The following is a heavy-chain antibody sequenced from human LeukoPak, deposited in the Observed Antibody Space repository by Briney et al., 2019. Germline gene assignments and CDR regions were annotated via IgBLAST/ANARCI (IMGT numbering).Heavy chain of an antibody. Sequence: ASETLSLTCTVSGGSISSYYWSWLRQPPGKGWVWIGYIYYSGSTNYNPSLKSRVTISVDTSKNQSSLKLSSVTAADTAVYYCARRSSSWTPFDYWGQGTLVTVSS. D-gene: IGHD6-13*01. CDR1: GGSISSYY. J-gene: IGHJ4*02. V-gene: IGHV4-59*08. CDR2: IYYSGST. CDR3: ARRSSSWTPFDY.